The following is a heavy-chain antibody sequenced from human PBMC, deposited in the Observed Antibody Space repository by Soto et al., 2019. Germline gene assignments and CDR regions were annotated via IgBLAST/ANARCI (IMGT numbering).Heavy chain of an antibody. Sequence: TLSLTCTVSGGSISSGDYYWSWIRQPPEKGLEWIGHIYYSGSTYYNPSLKSRVTISVDTSKNQFSLNLSSVTAADTAVYYCARVERSRAIAAAGIAYDYWGQGTLVTVSS. CDR2: IYYSGST. J-gene: IGHJ4*02. D-gene: IGHD6-13*01. CDR1: GGSISSGDYY. V-gene: IGHV4-30-4*01. CDR3: ARVERSRAIAAAGIAYDY.